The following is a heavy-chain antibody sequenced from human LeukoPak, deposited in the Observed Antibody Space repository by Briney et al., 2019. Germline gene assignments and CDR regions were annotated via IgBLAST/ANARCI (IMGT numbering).Heavy chain of an antibody. CDR1: GYSFTSYW. CDR3: ARRGDLDCSGGSCYSEWFDP. V-gene: IGHV5-10-1*01. Sequence: GESLKISCKGSGYSFTSYWISWVRQMPGKGLEWMGRIDPSDSYTNYSPSFQGHVTISADKSISTAYLQWSSLKASDTAMYYCARRGDLDCSGGSCYSEWFDPWGQGTLVTVSS. D-gene: IGHD2-15*01. CDR2: IDPSDSYT. J-gene: IGHJ5*02.